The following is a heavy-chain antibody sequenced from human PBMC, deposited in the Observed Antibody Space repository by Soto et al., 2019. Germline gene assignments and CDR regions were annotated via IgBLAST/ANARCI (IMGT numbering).Heavy chain of an antibody. J-gene: IGHJ3*02. CDR2: IYYSGST. V-gene: IGHV4-31*03. CDR3: ARDLKYYYDSSGPSWAFDI. D-gene: IGHD3-22*01. Sequence: LSETLSLTCTVSGGSISSGGYYWSWIRQHPGKGLEWIGYIYYSGSTYYNPSLKSRVTISVDTSKNQFSLKLSSVTAADTAVYYCARDLKYYYDSSGPSWAFDIWGQGTMVTVSS. CDR1: GGSISSGGYY.